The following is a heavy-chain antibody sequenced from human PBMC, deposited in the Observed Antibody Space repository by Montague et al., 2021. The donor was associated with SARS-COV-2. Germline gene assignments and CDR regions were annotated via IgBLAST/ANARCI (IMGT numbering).Heavy chain of an antibody. J-gene: IGHJ4*03. CDR3: ARGRPGQGSIRHFESESSGVFDL. Sequence: SETLSLTCAVYRGSVKSYYWTWIRQAPGKGLAWIGEINHSGTTNYNPSLKSRVTMSIDASKRQFSLRLNSVTAADTAVYFCARGRPGQGSIRHFESESSGVFDLWGQGSLVIVS. CDR1: RGSVKSYY. V-gene: IGHV4-34*01. CDR2: INHSGTT. D-gene: IGHD3-3*01.